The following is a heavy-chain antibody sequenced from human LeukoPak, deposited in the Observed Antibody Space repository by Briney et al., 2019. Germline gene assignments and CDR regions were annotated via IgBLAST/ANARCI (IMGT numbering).Heavy chain of an antibody. Sequence: ASVKVSCKASGYTFTGYYMHWVRQATGQGLEWMGWMNPNSGDTGYAQKFQGRVTMTRNTSISTAYMELSSLRSEDTAVYYCARTTAMVKYAYWGQGTLVTVSS. CDR1: GYTFTGYY. CDR3: ARTTAMVKYAY. J-gene: IGHJ4*02. D-gene: IGHD5-18*01. CDR2: MNPNSGDT. V-gene: IGHV1-8*02.